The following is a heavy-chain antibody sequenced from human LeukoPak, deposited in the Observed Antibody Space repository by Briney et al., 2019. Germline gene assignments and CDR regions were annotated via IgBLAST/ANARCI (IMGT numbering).Heavy chain of an antibody. CDR2: INAGTGDG. D-gene: IGHD2-21*01. J-gene: IGHJ4*02. Sequence: ASVKDSCKASGYAFSLYGVQWVRQAPGQTLEWMGWINAGTGDGRYSQNFQGRLTMTSDTSATTLYMELNSLTFEDTAVYYCARSGADWSCDNWGQGTLVTVSS. V-gene: IGHV1-3*01. CDR1: GYAFSLYG. CDR3: ARSGADWSCDN.